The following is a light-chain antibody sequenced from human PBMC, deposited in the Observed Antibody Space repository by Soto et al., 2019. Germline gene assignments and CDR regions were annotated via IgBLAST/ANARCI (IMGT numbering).Light chain of an antibody. CDR2: GNS. CDR3: QSYDSSLSGYV. V-gene: IGLV1-40*01. Sequence: QSVLTQPPSVSGAPGQRVTSSCTGSSSNFGAGYDVHWYQQLPGTAPKLLIYGNSNRPSGVPDRFSGSKSGTSASLAITGLQAEDEADNYCQSYDSSLSGYVFGTGTKVTVL. CDR1: SSNFGAGYD. J-gene: IGLJ1*01.